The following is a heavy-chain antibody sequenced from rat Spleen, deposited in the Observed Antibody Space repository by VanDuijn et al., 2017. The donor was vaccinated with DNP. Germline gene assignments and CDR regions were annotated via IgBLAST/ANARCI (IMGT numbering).Heavy chain of an antibody. CDR1: GFTFNNYW. CDR2: ITGSGDIT. CDR3: ARLWSSGAMDV. D-gene: IGHD1-3*01. J-gene: IGHJ4*01. Sequence: EVQLVESGGDLVQPGGSLKLSCVASGFTFNNYWLTWVRQVPGKGLEWVASITGSGDITNYLDSVMGRFTITRDNAKNTLYLQMNSLRSEETATYYYARLWSSGAMDVWGKGTSVTVSS. V-gene: IGHV5-31*01.